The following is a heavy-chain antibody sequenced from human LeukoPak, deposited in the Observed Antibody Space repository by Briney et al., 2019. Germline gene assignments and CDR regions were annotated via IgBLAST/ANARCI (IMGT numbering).Heavy chain of an antibody. CDR3: ARANMVRGVGSFFDRNWFDP. V-gene: IGHV1-18*01. Sequence: ASVKLYFKAFGYPFTSYGISWVRPAPGQGLEWMGWISAYNGNTNYAQKLQGRVTMTTDTSTSTAYMELRSLRSDDTAVYYCARANMVRGVGSFFDRNWFDPWGQGTLVTVSS. CDR2: ISAYNGNT. CDR1: GYPFTSYG. D-gene: IGHD3-10*01. J-gene: IGHJ5*02.